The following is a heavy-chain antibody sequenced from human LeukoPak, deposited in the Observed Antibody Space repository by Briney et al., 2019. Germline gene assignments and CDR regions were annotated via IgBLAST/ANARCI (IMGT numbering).Heavy chain of an antibody. V-gene: IGHV6-1*01. Sequence: SQTLSLTCAISGDSVSSNSGAWNWIRQSPSRGLEWLGRTYYRSRWYNDYAVSVKGRITINPDTSKNQFSLQLNSVTPEDTAVYYCVRAVWQQVDNWFDPWGQGTLVTVSS. CDR3: VRAVWQQVDNWFDP. CDR1: GDSVSSNSGA. D-gene: IGHD2-21*01. J-gene: IGHJ5*02. CDR2: TYYRSRWYN.